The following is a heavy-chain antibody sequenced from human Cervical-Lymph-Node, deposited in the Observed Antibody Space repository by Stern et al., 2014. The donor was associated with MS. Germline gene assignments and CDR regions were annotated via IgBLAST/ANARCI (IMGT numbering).Heavy chain of an antibody. Sequence: SGPTLVKPTQTLKLTCTLSGLSLSTTGVGVGWIRQPPGKALEWLALLYWDYDKRYSSSLKSRLTITRDTSKNRVVLTMTNMDPEDTATYYCAHSLTSPLAWGDFFDYWGQGILVTVSS. D-gene: IGHD3-10*01. CDR2: LYWDYDK. CDR3: AHSLTSPLAWGDFFDY. J-gene: IGHJ4*02. CDR1: GLSLSTTGVG. V-gene: IGHV2-5*02.